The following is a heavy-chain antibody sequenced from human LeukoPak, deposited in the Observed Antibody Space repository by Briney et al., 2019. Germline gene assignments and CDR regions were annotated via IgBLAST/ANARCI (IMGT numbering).Heavy chain of an antibody. Sequence: PSETLSLTCTVSGGSISSSTYYWGWIRQPPEKGLEWIGTIYYSGSTYYNPSLKSRVAISVDTSKNQFSLKLSSVTAADTAVYYCARLRGETARGYSGYDMNYYYYCYMDVWGKGTTVTVSS. V-gene: IGHV4-39*01. D-gene: IGHD5-12*01. CDR2: IYYSGST. J-gene: IGHJ6*03. CDR1: GGSISSSTYY. CDR3: ARLRGETARGYSGYDMNYYYYCYMDV.